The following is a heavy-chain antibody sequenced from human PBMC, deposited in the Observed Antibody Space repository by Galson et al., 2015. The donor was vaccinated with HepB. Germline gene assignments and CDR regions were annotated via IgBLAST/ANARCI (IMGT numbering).Heavy chain of an antibody. D-gene: IGHD1-26*01. CDR1: GFTFSSYT. V-gene: IGHV3-48*01. Sequence: SLRLSCAVSGFTFSSYTMNWVRQAPGKGLEWISYISTTSDNKFSADSVKGRFIISRDNAKNLLYLQMNSLRAEDTVVYYCTRIALSGSYWYFDYWGQGSLVTVSS. CDR2: ISTTSDNK. CDR3: TRIALSGSYWYFDY. J-gene: IGHJ4*02.